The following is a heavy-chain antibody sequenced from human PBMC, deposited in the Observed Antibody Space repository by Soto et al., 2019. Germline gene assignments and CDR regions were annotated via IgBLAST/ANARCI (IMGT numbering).Heavy chain of an antibody. V-gene: IGHV3-7*04. CDR1: GFTFSSYW. J-gene: IGHJ4*02. Sequence: GGSLRLSCAASGFTFSSYWMSWVRQAPGKGLEWVANIKQDGSEKYYVDSVKGRFTISRDNAKNSLYLQMNSLRAEDTAVYFCARGGGYSNYVYWGQGTLVTVSS. CDR2: IKQDGSEK. D-gene: IGHD4-4*01. CDR3: ARGGGYSNYVY.